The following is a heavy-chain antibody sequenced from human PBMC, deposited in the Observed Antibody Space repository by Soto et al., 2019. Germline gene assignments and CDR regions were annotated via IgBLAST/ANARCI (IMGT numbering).Heavy chain of an antibody. CDR1: GYTFTGYC. D-gene: IGHD3-3*01. Sequence: ASVKVSCKASGYTFTGYCMHWVRQAPGQGLEWMGWINPNSGGTNYAQKFQGWVTMTRDTSISTAYMELSRLRSDDTAVYYCARERFLEWSDYYYYYGMDVWGTGTTVTVSS. J-gene: IGHJ6*04. V-gene: IGHV1-2*04. CDR2: INPNSGGT. CDR3: ARERFLEWSDYYYYYGMDV.